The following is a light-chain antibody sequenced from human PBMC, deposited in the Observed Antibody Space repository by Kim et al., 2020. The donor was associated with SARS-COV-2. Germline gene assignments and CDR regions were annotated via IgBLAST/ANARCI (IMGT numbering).Light chain of an antibody. CDR1: ISDVVSYNI. J-gene: IGLJ3*02. CDR2: EVR. Sequence: QSALTQPASVSGSPGQSITISCTGSISDVVSYNIVSWYQQHPGKAPKLMIYEVRKRPSGVSIRFSGFKSGNTASLTISGLQAEDEADYYCCSYAGSSWVFGGGTQLTVL. V-gene: IGLV2-23*02. CDR3: CSYAGSSWV.